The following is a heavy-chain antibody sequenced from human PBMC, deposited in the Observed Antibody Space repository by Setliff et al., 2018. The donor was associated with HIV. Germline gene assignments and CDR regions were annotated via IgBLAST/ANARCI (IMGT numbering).Heavy chain of an antibody. CDR2: INHSGST. D-gene: IGHD3-16*02. CDR1: GGSFSGYY. CDR3: ARGLPGTYRYSYYYYYMDV. V-gene: IGHV4-34*01. Sequence: SETLSLTCAVYGGSFSGYYWNWIRQPPGNGLEWIGEINHSGSTNYNPSLKSRVTISIDTSKNQFSLKVSSVTAADTALYYCARGLPGTYRYSYYYYYMDVWDKGTTVTVSS. J-gene: IGHJ6*03.